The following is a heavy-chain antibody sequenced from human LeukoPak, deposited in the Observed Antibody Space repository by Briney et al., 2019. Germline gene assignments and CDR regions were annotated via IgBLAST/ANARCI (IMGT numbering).Heavy chain of an antibody. V-gene: IGHV3-48*04. CDR3: ARVGTDNDDFCSGYLYYVDF. D-gene: IGHD3-3*01. CDR1: GFTFSSYG. Sequence: GGSLRLSCAASGFTFSSYGMHWVRQAPGKGLEWVSYISSSGSTIYYADSVKGRFTISRDNAKNSLYLQKNSLRAEETAVYYCARVGTDNDDFCSGYLYYVDFWGQGTLVTVSS. CDR2: ISSSGSTI. J-gene: IGHJ4*02.